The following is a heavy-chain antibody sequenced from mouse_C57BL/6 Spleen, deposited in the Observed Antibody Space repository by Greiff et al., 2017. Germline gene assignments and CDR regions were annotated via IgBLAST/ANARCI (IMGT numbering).Heavy chain of an antibody. CDR2: ISYGGST. V-gene: IGHV3-6*01. CDR3: ARADYGIDY. J-gene: IGHJ2*01. D-gene: IGHD1-2*01. Sequence: EVQLQQSGPGLVKPSQSLSLTCSVTGYSITSGYYWNWIRQFPGNKLEWMGYISYGGSTNYNPSLKNRISITRDTSKNQFFLKLNSVTTEDTATYYCARADYGIDYWGQGTTLTVSS. CDR1: GYSITSGYY.